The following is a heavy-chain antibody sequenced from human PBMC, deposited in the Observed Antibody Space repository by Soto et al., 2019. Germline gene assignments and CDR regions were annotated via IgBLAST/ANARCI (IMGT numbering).Heavy chain of an antibody. CDR3: ARDREGYSSSWYVYYGMDV. V-gene: IGHV3-30-3*01. D-gene: IGHD6-13*01. CDR2: ISYDGSNK. J-gene: IGHJ6*02. Sequence: QVQLVESGGGVVQPGRSLRLSCAASGFTFSSYAMHWVRQAPGKGLEWVAVISYDGSNKYYADSVKGRFTISRDNSKNTLYLQMNSLRAEDTAVYYCARDREGYSSSWYVYYGMDVWGQGTTVTVSS. CDR1: GFTFSSYA.